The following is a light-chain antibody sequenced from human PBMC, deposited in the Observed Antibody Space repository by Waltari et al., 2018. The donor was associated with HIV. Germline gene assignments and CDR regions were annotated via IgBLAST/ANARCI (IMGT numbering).Light chain of an antibody. CDR2: EVN. V-gene: IGLV2-8*01. CDR3: NSYAGSNNWV. J-gene: IGLJ3*02. CDR1: SSDVGGSTY. Sequence: QSALTQPPSASGSPGQSVTLSSTGTSSDVGGSTYVSWYQQHPGKAPNLMISEVNKRPSGVPYRVSGSKSANTASLTVSGLQADDEAEYYCNSYAGSNNWVFGGGTKLTVL.